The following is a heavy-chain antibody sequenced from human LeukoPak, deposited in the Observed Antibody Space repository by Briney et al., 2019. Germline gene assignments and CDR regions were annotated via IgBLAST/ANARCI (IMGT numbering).Heavy chain of an antibody. Sequence: SETLSLTCTVSGGSISSSSYYWGWIRQPPGKGLEWIGSIYYSGSTYYNPSLKSRVTISVDTSKNQFSLKLSSVTAADTAVYYCARDWGFSGGHWFDPWGQGTLVTVSS. CDR1: GGSISSSSYY. V-gene: IGHV4-39*07. D-gene: IGHD3-16*01. CDR2: IYYSGST. CDR3: ARDWGFSGGHWFDP. J-gene: IGHJ5*02.